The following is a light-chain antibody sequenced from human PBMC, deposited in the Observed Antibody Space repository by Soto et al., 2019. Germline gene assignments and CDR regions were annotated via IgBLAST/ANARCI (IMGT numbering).Light chain of an antibody. CDR1: QSISSY. V-gene: IGKV1-39*01. Sequence: DIQMTQSPSSLSVSVGDSLTITWRASQSISSYLNWYQQKPGKSPKLLIYAASSLQSGVPSRCSGSGSGTDFTLTISSLQPEDFATYYCQQKGAFGPGTKVDIK. CDR2: AAS. CDR3: QQKGA. J-gene: IGKJ3*01.